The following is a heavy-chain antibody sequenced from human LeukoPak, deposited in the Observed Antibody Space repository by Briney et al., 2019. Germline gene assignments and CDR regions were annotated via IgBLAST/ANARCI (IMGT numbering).Heavy chain of an antibody. V-gene: IGHV3-23*01. CDR2: ISGSGGST. J-gene: IGHJ3*02. CDR1: GFTCTSYA. CDR3: AKDGHILTGYQRPDGFDI. D-gene: IGHD3-9*01. Sequence: GGSLRLSCAASGFTCTSYAMSWVRQAPGKGLEWVSAISGSGGSTYYADSVKGRFTISRDNSKNTLYLQMNSLRAEDTAVYYCAKDGHILTGYQRPDGFDIWGQGTTVTVSS.